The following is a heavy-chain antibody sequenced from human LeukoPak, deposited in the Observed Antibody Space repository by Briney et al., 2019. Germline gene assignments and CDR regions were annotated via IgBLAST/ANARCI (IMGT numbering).Heavy chain of an antibody. CDR3: AKGNDLWVG. Sequence: GGSLRLSCAASGFTFNSYAMNWVRQAPGKGLEWVSGISRSGGTIYYADSVKGRFTISRDNSKNTLLLQMNSLRVEDTAVYYCAKGNDLWVGRGQGTLVTVSS. V-gene: IGHV3-23*01. J-gene: IGHJ4*02. CDR2: ISRSGGTI. D-gene: IGHD1-26*01. CDR1: GFTFNSYA.